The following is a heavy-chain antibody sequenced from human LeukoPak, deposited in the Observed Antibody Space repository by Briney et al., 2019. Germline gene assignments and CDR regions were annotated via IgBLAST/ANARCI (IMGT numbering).Heavy chain of an antibody. Sequence: SETLSLTCTVSGGSINSYYWSWIRQPPGKGLEWIGYIYYSGSTNYNPSLKSRVTISVDTSKNQFSLKLSSVTAADTAVYYCASYGGNSAFDYWGQGTLVTVSS. V-gene: IGHV4-59*08. CDR2: IYYSGST. CDR3: ASYGGNSAFDY. D-gene: IGHD4-23*01. J-gene: IGHJ4*02. CDR1: GGSINSYY.